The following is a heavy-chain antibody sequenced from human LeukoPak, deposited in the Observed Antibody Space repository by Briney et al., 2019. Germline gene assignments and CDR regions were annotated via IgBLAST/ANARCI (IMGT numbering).Heavy chain of an antibody. V-gene: IGHV1-2*02. Sequence: ASVKVSCKASGYTFTGHYMHWVRQAPGQGLEWMGWITPSGGTNYPQKFQGRVAITWDTSITTAYMDLSRLTSDDTAVYYCARDRYGDGFAHLDYWGQGALVTVSS. D-gene: IGHD5-24*01. CDR1: GYTFTGHY. CDR3: ARDRYGDGFAHLDY. CDR2: ITPSGGT. J-gene: IGHJ4*02.